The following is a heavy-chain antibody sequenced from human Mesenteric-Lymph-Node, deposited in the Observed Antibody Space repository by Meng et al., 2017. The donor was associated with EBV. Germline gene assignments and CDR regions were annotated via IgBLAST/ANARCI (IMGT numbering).Heavy chain of an antibody. J-gene: IGHJ4*02. CDR2: IGEINHREIT. CDR1: GGSFSGYY. D-gene: IGHD3-10*01. V-gene: IGHV4-34*10. CDR3: ASRSGHSDY. Sequence: QVQLQKSGPGLVKPSDTLSLTCAVYGGSFSGYYWSWVRQPPGKGLEWIGEIGEINHREITNYSPSLKSRVTMSVDTSNNQFSLKLSSVTAADTAVYYCASRSGHSDYWGQGTLVTVSS.